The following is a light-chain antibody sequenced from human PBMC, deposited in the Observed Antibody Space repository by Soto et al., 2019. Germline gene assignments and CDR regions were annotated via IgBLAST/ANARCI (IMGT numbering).Light chain of an antibody. Sequence: DIQMTQSPSSLSASVGDRVTITCQASQDISNYLNWYQQKPGKAPKLLIYDASNLETGVPSRFSGSGSGKDFTFTISSLQPEDIATHYCQQYDNLPSLTFGGGTKVEIK. V-gene: IGKV1-33*01. CDR3: QQYDNLPSLT. J-gene: IGKJ4*01. CDR2: DAS. CDR1: QDISNY.